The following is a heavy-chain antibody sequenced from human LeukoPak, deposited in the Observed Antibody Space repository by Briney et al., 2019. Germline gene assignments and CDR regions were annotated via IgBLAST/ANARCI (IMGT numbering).Heavy chain of an antibody. J-gene: IGHJ4*02. CDR2: IKQDGSEK. Sequence: PGGSLRLSCEASGFTFSSYWMSWVRQAPGKGLEWVANIKQDGSEKKYLDSVKGRFTISRDNAKNSLYLQMNSLRAEDTAVYFCARDRWGYSYGGDWGQGTQVTVSS. CDR1: GFTFSSYW. D-gene: IGHD5-18*01. V-gene: IGHV3-7*01. CDR3: ARDRWGYSYGGD.